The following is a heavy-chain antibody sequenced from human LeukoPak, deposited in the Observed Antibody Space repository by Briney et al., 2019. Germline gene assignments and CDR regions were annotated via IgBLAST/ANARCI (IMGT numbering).Heavy chain of an antibody. Sequence: PSETLSLTCTVSGGSISSSSYYWGWIRQPPGKGLEWIGSIYYSGSTYYNPSLKSRVTISVDTSKNQFSLKLSSVTAAGTAVYYCARDRGVGPIGYFDYWGQGTLVTVSS. CDR2: IYYSGST. V-gene: IGHV4-39*07. CDR1: GGSISSSSYY. CDR3: ARDRGVGPIGYFDY. J-gene: IGHJ4*02. D-gene: IGHD3-10*01.